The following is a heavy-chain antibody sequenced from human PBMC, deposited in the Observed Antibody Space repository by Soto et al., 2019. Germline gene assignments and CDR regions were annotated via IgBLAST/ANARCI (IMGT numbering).Heavy chain of an antibody. CDR2: IFSSGST. V-gene: IGHV4-4*07. Sequence: XGTLSLSCTVSGGSINTFYWSWVRQPAGKGLEWIGRIFSSGSTSFNPSLESRVAMSVDTSKNHFSLNLSSVTAADMAVYYCAREGYYSDYNFAHGIQLWYFDFWGQGALVTV. J-gene: IGHJ4*02. CDR3: AREGYYSDYNFAHGIQLWYFDF. D-gene: IGHD5-12*01. CDR1: GGSINTFY.